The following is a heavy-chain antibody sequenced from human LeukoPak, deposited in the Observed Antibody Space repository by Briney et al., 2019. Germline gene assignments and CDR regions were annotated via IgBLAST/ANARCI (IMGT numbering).Heavy chain of an antibody. J-gene: IGHJ3*02. D-gene: IGHD3-10*01. CDR2: IYSGGST. V-gene: IGHV3-53*01. CDR1: GFTISSNY. Sequence: GSLRLCCAASGFTISSNYMSWVRAPPGRGLGGVSVIYSGGSTYYAEPVKGRFTISRDNSNNTLYLQMNSLRAEDTAVYYCARDLMVAFDIWAKGQWSPSLQ. CDR3: ARDLMVAFDI.